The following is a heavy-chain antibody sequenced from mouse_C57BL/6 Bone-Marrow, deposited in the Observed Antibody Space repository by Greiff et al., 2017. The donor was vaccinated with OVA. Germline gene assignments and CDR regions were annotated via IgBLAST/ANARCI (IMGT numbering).Heavy chain of an antibody. CDR1: GYTFTSYW. CDR2: INPSNGGT. V-gene: IGHV1-53*01. J-gene: IGHJ1*03. Sequence: QVQLQQSGTELVKPGASVKLSCKASGYTFTSYWMHWVKQRPGQGLEWIGNINPSNGGTNYNEKFKSKATLTVDKSSSTAYMQLSSLTSEDSAVYYCARSGSNLRWYFDVWGTGTTVTVSS. D-gene: IGHD2-5*01. CDR3: ARSGSNLRWYFDV.